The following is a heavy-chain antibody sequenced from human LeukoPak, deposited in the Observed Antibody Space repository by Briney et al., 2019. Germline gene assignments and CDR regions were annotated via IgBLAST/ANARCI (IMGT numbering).Heavy chain of an antibody. CDR3: ARDSGYDLGGGY. J-gene: IGHJ4*02. V-gene: IGHV3-53*01. CDR2: IYSGGST. D-gene: IGHD5-12*01. CDR1: GFTVSSNY. Sequence: GGSLRLSCAASGFTVSSNYMSWVRQAPGKGLEWVSVIYSGGSTYYADSVKGRFTISRDNSKNTLYLQMNSLRAEDTVVYYCARDSGYDLGGGYWGQGTLVTVSS.